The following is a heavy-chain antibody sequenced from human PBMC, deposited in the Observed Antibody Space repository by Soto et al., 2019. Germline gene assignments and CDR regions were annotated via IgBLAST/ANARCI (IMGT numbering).Heavy chain of an antibody. Sequence: EVQLLESGGGLVQPGGSLRLSCAASGFTFSSYAMSWVRQAPGKGLEWVSAISGSGGSTYYADSVKGRFTISRDNSKNPLYLQMNSLRAENTAVYYGAKGTTADSFRYDSGTDVWGQGTTVTVSS. CDR2: ISGSGGST. D-gene: IGHD1-1*01. CDR3: AKGTTADSFRYDSGTDV. V-gene: IGHV3-23*01. J-gene: IGHJ6*02. CDR1: GFTFSSYA.